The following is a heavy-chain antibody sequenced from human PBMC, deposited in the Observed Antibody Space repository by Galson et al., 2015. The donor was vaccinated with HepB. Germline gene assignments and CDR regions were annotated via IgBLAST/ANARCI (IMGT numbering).Heavy chain of an antibody. Sequence: SLRLSCAASGFTFSSYEMNWVRQAPGKGLEWVSYISSSGSTIFYADSVKGRFTISRDNAENSLYLQMNSLRAEDTAVYYCSRVTSTYALDIWGQGTMITVSS. CDR3: SRVTSTYALDI. V-gene: IGHV3-48*03. D-gene: IGHD3-16*01. J-gene: IGHJ3*02. CDR1: GFTFSSYE. CDR2: ISSSGSTI.